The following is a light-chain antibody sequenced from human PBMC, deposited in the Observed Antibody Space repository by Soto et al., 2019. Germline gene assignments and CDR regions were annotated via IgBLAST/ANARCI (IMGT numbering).Light chain of an antibody. CDR3: EQLSSYPPVT. CDR2: AAS. J-gene: IGKJ5*01. Sequence: DIQLTQSPSFLSASVGDRVTITCRASQGIGSSLAWYQQKPGKAPTLLIYAASTLQTGVPSRFSGSGSGTEFTLTVSSLQPEDFATYYCEQLSSYPPVTFGQGTRLEIK. CDR1: QGIGSS. V-gene: IGKV1-9*01.